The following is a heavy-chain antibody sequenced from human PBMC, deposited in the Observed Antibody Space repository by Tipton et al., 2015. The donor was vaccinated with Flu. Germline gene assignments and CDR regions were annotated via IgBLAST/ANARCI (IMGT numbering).Heavy chain of an antibody. V-gene: IGHV5-51*01. CDR2: IYPADSDV. Sequence: VQLVQSGAEVKKPGESLKISCKGSGYNFITYWIGWVRQMPGKGLEWMGIIYPADSDVRYSPSFQGRVTISADKSISTAYLQWSSLRASDTAMYYCVRQRDGYNDLDYWGQGTLVTVSS. CDR1: GYNFITYW. D-gene: IGHD5-24*01. J-gene: IGHJ4*02. CDR3: VRQRDGYNDLDY.